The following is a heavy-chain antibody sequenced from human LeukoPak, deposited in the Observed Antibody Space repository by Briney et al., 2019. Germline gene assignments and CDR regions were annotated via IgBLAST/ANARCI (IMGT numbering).Heavy chain of an antibody. CDR1: GYTFTGYY. Sequence: ASVKVSCRASGYTFTGYYMHWVRQAPGQGLEWMRWINPNSGGTNYAQKFQGWVTMTRDTSISTAYMELSRLRSDDTAVYYCARDRYSGYEAYYYYGVDVWGQGTTVTVSS. CDR3: ARDRYSGYEAYYYYGVDV. J-gene: IGHJ6*02. V-gene: IGHV1-2*04. D-gene: IGHD5-12*01. CDR2: INPNSGGT.